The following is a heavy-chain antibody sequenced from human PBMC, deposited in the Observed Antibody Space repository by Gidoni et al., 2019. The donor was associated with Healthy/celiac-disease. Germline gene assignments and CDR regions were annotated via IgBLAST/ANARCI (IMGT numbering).Heavy chain of an antibody. J-gene: IGHJ4*02. D-gene: IGHD6-13*01. CDR1: GFTFSSYA. CDR3: AKVEYYSSSWYEDVNVLYFDY. CDR2: MMGRGGRT. Sequence: EVQLLESGGGLVQPGGSLRLSCAASGFTFSSYAMSWVRQAPGKGLEGVSAMMGRGGRTYYADSVKGRFTISRDNSKNTLYLQMNSLRAEETAVYYCAKVEYYSSSWYEDVNVLYFDYWGQGTLVTVSS. V-gene: IGHV3-23*01.